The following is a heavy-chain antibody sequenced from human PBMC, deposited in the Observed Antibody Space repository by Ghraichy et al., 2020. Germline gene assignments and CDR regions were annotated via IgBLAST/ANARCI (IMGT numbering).Heavy chain of an antibody. Sequence: GGSLRLSCAASGFTFGTYTMNWVRQAPGEGLEWVSSISSTSTYIYYADVVKGRFTISRDNAKNSLYLQMNSLRDEDTAVYYCARRRAGDTGFDYWGQGTLVTVSS. CDR1: GFTFGTYT. V-gene: IGHV3-21*01. CDR3: ARRRAGDTGFDY. J-gene: IGHJ4*02. CDR2: ISSTSTYI. D-gene: IGHD2-21*01.